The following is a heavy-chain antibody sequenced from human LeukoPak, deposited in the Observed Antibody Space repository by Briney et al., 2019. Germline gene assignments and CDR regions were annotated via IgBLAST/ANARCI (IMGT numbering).Heavy chain of an antibody. CDR3: ARQPDY. J-gene: IGHJ4*02. CDR2: INSDGSRT. CDR1: GFTFSNYW. V-gene: IGHV3-74*01. D-gene: IGHD1-14*01. Sequence: VGSLRLSCAASGFTFSNYWMHWVRQAPGKGLVWVSHINSDGSRTNYAASVKGRFTISRDNAKNTLYLQMNSLRAEDTAVYYCARQPDYWGQGTLVTASS.